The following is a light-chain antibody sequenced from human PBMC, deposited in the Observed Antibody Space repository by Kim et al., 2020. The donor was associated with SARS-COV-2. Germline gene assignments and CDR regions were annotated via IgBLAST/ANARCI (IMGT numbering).Light chain of an antibody. CDR3: ATWDNSLDGYVL. V-gene: IGLV1-51*01. J-gene: IGLJ2*01. Sequence: QSVLTQPPSVSAAPGQKVTISCSGNSSNVGNNYVSWYQQFPGGAPKLLIYDNRKRPSGIPDRFSGSKSGTSATLAITGLQTGDEADYYCATWDNSLDGYVLFGGGTKVTVL. CDR2: DNR. CDR1: SSNVGNNY.